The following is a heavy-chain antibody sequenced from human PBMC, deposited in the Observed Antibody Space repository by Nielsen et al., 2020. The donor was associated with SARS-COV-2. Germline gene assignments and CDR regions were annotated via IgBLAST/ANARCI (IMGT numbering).Heavy chain of an antibody. CDR3: ARVRRYYDFFRYGMDV. D-gene: IGHD3-3*01. CDR1: GFTFSSYD. V-gene: IGHV3-13*04. J-gene: IGHJ6*02. Sequence: GSLKISCAASGFTFSSYDMHWVRQATGKGLEWVSAIGTAGDTYYPGSVKGRFTISRENAKNSLYLQMNSLRAGDTAVYYCARVRRYYDFFRYGMDVWGQGTTVTVSS. CDR2: IGTAGDT.